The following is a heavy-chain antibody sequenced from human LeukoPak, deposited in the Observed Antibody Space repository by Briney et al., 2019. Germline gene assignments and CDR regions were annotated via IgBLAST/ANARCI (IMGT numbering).Heavy chain of an antibody. CDR3: GKALVVTTVYYFYYGMDV. J-gene: IGHJ6*02. CDR1: RFTFSSYG. D-gene: IGHD2/OR15-2a*01. Sequence: PGGSLRLSCAASRFTFSSYGMHWVRQAPGKGLEWVAVISYDGSNKYYADSVKGRFTISRDNYKTTLYLQMNSMRAEDTDVYYCGKALVVTTVYYFYYGMDVRGQGTTVTVSS. V-gene: IGHV3-30*18. CDR2: ISYDGSNK.